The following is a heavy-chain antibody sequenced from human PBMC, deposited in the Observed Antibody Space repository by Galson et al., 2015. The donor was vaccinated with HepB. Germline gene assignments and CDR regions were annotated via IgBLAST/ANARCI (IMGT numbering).Heavy chain of an antibody. V-gene: IGHV3-30*18. D-gene: IGHD3-10*01. CDR2: ISYDGSNK. J-gene: IGHJ4*02. Sequence: SLRLSCAASGFTFSSYGMHWVRQAPGKGLEWVAVISYDGSNKYYADSVKGRFTTSRDNSKNTLYLQMNSLRAEDTAVYYCAKSRVVRGVHFDYWGQGTLVTVSS. CDR3: AKSRVVRGVHFDY. CDR1: GFTFSSYG.